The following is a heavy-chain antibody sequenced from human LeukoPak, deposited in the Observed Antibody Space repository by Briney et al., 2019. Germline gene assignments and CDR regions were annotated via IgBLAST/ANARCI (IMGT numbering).Heavy chain of an antibody. J-gene: IGHJ6*03. CDR1: GGSISSYH. D-gene: IGHD5-18*01. V-gene: IGHV4-59*08. Sequence: SETLSLTCTVSGGSISSYHWSWIRQPPGKGLECIGYIYYSGSTNYNPSLKSRVTISVDTSKNQFSLKLSSVTAADAAVYYCARTTEGGYTYGYFYYYYMDVWGKGTTVTISS. CDR2: IYYSGST. CDR3: ARTTEGGYTYGYFYYYYMDV.